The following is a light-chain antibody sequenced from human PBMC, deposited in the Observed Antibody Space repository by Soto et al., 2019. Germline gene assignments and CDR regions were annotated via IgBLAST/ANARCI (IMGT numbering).Light chain of an antibody. V-gene: IGKV1-5*01. J-gene: IGKJ1*01. Sequence: GARVTITCRASQSISSWLAWYQQKPGKAPKLLIYDASSLESGVPSRFSGSGSGTEFTLTISSLQPDDFATYYCQQYETFSGTFGPGTKVDIK. CDR2: DAS. CDR3: QQYETFSGT. CDR1: QSISSW.